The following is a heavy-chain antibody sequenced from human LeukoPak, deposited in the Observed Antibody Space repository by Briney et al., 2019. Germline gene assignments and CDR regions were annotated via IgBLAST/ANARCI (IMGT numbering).Heavy chain of an antibody. V-gene: IGHV3-30*02. Sequence: GGSLRLSCAASGFTFSSYGMHWVRQAPGKGLEWVAFIRYDGSNKYYADSVKGRFTISRDNSKNTLYLQMNSLRAEDTAVYYCAGSYGSRKITYYYYYMDVWGKGTTVTVSS. D-gene: IGHD5-18*01. CDR3: AGSYGSRKITYYYYYMDV. CDR2: IRYDGSNK. J-gene: IGHJ6*03. CDR1: GFTFSSYG.